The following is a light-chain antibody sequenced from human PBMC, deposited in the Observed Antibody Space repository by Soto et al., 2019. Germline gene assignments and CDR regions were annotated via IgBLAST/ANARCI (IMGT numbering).Light chain of an antibody. Sequence: SYERTQPPSVPVAPGQTARITCGGNNIGSKSVPWYQQKPGQAPVLVVYDDSVRPSGIPERFSGSNSGNTATLTISRVEAGDEADYYCQVWDSSSDHVVFGGGTKLTVL. CDR1: NIGSKS. V-gene: IGLV3-21*02. CDR3: QVWDSSSDHVV. J-gene: IGLJ2*01. CDR2: DDS.